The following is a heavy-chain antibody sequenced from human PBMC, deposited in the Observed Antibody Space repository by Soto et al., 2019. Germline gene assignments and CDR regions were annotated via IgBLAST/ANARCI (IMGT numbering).Heavy chain of an antibody. Sequence: QVQLQESGPGLVKPSETLSLTCSVSGGSIRSDDYYWTWIRQFPGKGLEWIAYIYWSGTTYHNPSLKSRVTISVDTSKNQFSLRLTYVTAADTAVYYCARIGTSSLDWSLEGNYYYVDVWGKGTTVSVSS. J-gene: IGHJ6*03. CDR2: IYWSGTT. D-gene: IGHD3-3*01. CDR1: GGSIRSDDYY. V-gene: IGHV4-31*03. CDR3: ARIGTSSLDWSLEGNYYYVDV.